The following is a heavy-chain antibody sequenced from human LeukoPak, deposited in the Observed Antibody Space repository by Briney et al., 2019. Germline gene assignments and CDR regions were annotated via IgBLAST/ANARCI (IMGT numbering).Heavy chain of an antibody. D-gene: IGHD2-8*01. J-gene: IGHJ4*02. CDR2: ISGSSSTI. Sequence: GGSLRLSCAASGFIFSSYSMNWVRQAPGKGLEWVSYISGSSSTIFSADSVKGRFTISRDNAKNSLCLQMNSLRDEDTAVYYCARVRAGVYLDYWGQGTLVTVSS. V-gene: IGHV3-48*02. CDR1: GFIFSSYS. CDR3: ARVRAGVYLDY.